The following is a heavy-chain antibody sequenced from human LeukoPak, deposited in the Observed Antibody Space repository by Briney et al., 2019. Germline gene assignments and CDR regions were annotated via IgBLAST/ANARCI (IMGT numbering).Heavy chain of an antibody. J-gene: IGHJ6*02. Sequence: ASVKVSCKASGGTFSSYAISWVRQAPGQRLEWMGWINAGNGNTKYSQKFQGRVTITRDTSASTAYMELSSLRSEDTAVYYCARDRSIAAALDHYYYGMDVWGQGTTVTVSS. V-gene: IGHV1-3*01. CDR3: ARDRSIAAALDHYYYGMDV. CDR1: GGTFSSYA. D-gene: IGHD6-13*01. CDR2: INAGNGNT.